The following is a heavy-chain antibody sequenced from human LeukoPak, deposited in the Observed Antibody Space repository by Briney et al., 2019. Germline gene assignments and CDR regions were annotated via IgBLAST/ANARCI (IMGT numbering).Heavy chain of an antibody. V-gene: IGHV4-59*01. D-gene: IGHD3-22*01. J-gene: IGHJ2*01. CDR2: IYYSGSN. Sequence: RTSETLSLTCTVSGGSISSYYWSWIRQPPGKGLEWIGYIYYSGSNNYNPSLKSRVTTSVDTSKTQFSLKLSSVTAADTAVYYCARGTYYYDSSGWKYWYSDLWGRGTLVTVSS. CDR1: GGSISSYY. CDR3: ARGTYYYDSSGWKYWYSDL.